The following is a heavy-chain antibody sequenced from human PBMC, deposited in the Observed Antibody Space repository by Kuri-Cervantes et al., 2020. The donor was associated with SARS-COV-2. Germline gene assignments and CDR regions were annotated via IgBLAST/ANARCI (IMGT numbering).Heavy chain of an antibody. V-gene: IGHV3-48*03. CDR2: ISSTGDTL. Sequence: LSLTCAASGFTFSSYEMNWVRQTPGKGLEWVSYISSTGDTLYYADSVKGRFTISRDNAKNSLYLQMNSLRAEDTAVYYCTRWRVGAKTWGQGTLVTVSS. J-gene: IGHJ4*02. D-gene: IGHD1-26*01. CDR1: GFTFSSYE. CDR3: TRWRVGAKT.